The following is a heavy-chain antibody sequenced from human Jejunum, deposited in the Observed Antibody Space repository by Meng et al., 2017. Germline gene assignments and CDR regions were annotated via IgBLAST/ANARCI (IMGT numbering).Heavy chain of an antibody. Sequence: SETLSLTCTVSGGSINIDAFYWSWIRQIPGKGLEWIGYIYASGTTYYNPPLKSRVTISLDTSKNQFSLNLSSVTAADTAVYYCARVHGDSTSVTYTGFDSWGQGTLVTVAS. D-gene: IGHD4-17*01. V-gene: IGHV4-31*03. CDR1: GGSINIDAFY. CDR3: ARVHGDSTSVTYTGFDS. J-gene: IGHJ4*02. CDR2: IYASGTT.